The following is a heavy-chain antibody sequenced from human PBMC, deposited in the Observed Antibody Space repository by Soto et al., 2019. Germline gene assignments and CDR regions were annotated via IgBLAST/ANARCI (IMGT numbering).Heavy chain of an antibody. V-gene: IGHV3-11*01. CDR2: ISSSGSTI. CDR1: GVTFSNYY. Sequence: GGSLRISCAASGVTFSNYYMSWIRQAPGKGLEWVSYISSSGSTIYYADSVKGRFTISRDNAKNSLYLQMNSLRAEDTAVYYCARDLRNYGMDVWGQGTTVTVSS. J-gene: IGHJ6*02. CDR3: ARDLRNYGMDV.